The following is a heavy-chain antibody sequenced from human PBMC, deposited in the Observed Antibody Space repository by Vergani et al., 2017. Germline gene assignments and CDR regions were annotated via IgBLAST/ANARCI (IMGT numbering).Heavy chain of an antibody. Sequence: EVQLVESGGGLVQPGRSLRLSCAASGFTFDDYAMHWVRQAPGKGLEWVSGISWNSGSIGYADSVKGRFTISRDNAKNSLYLQMNSLRAEDTALYYCAKDIGGDYGWFDPWGQGTLVTVSS. CDR3: AKDIGGDYGWFDP. CDR2: ISWNSGSI. V-gene: IGHV3-9*01. J-gene: IGHJ5*02. D-gene: IGHD4-17*01. CDR1: GFTFDDYA.